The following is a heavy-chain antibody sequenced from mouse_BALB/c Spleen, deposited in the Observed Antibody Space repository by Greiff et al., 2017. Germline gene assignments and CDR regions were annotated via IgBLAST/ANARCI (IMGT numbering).Heavy chain of an antibody. CDR2: INPCNGRT. V-gene: IGHV1S81*02. CDR1: GYTFTSYW. D-gene: IGHD3-1*01. J-gene: IGHJ4*01. CDR3: ARRGAILMDY. Sequence: VKLKQPGAELVKPGASVKLSCKASGYTFTSYWMHWVKQRPGQGLEWIGEINPCNGRTNYNEKFKSKATLTVDKSSSTAYMQLSSLTSEDSAVYYCARRGAILMDYWGQGTSVTVSS.